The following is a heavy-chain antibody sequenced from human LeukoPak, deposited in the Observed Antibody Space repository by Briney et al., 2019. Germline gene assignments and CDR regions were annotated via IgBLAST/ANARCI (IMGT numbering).Heavy chain of an antibody. CDR2: INPSGGTT. V-gene: IGHV1-46*01. J-gene: IGHJ4*02. CDR1: GYTFTTYY. Sequence: GASVKVSCKASGYTFTTYYMHRVRQAPGQGLEWMGIINPSGGTTGYAQKFQGRVTMARDTSTSTVYMELSSLRSEDTAVYYCARGYYYDSSAGPSEYWGQGTLVTVSS. D-gene: IGHD3-22*01. CDR3: ARGYYYDSSAGPSEY.